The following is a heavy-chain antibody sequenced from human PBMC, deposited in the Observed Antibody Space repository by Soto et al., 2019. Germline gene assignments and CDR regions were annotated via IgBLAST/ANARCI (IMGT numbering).Heavy chain of an antibody. CDR3: ARGRYYYGSGSYCTGRFDP. J-gene: IGHJ5*02. V-gene: IGHV4-59*01. CDR1: GGSFSGYY. D-gene: IGHD3-10*01. CDR2: IYYSGST. Sequence: SETLSLTCAVYGGSFSGYYWSWVRQHPGKGLEWIGYIYYSGSTNYNPSLKSRVTISVDTSKNQFSLKLSSVTAADTAVYYCARGRYYYGSGSYCTGRFDPWGQGSLGTVSS.